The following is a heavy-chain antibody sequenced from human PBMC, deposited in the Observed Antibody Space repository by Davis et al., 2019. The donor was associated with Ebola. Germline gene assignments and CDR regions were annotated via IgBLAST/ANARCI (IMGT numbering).Heavy chain of an antibody. J-gene: IGHJ4*02. CDR2: IYYSGST. CDR1: AGSISSSSYY. D-gene: IGHD1-26*01. Sequence: SETLSLTCTVSAGSISSSSYYWGWIRQPPGKGLEWIGSIYYSGSTYYNPSLKSRVTISVDTSKNQFSLKLSSVTAADTAVYYCARLIVGANFDYWGQGTLVTVSS. CDR3: ARLIVGANFDY. V-gene: IGHV4-39*01.